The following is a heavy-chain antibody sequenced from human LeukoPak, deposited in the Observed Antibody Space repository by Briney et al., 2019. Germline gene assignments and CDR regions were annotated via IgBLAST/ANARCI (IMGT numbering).Heavy chain of an antibody. CDR2: ISGSGGSI. J-gene: IGHJ4*02. Sequence: PGGSLRLSCAASGFTFSNYAMSWVRQAPGKGLEWVSAISGSGGSIYYADSVKGRFTISRDDAKSSVYLQMNSLRAEDTAVYYCGTGDPRFDFWGQGILVTVSS. D-gene: IGHD7-27*01. CDR3: GTGDPRFDF. V-gene: IGHV3-23*01. CDR1: GFTFSNYA.